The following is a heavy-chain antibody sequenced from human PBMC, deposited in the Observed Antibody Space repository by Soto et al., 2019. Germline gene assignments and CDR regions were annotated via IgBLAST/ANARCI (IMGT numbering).Heavy chain of an antibody. J-gene: IGHJ4*02. V-gene: IGHV4-59*01. Sequence: SETLSLTCTVSGGSISSYYWSWIRQPPGKGLEWIGYIYYSGSTNYNPSLKSRVTISVDTSKNQFSLKLSSVTAADTAVYYCAKQAAAGTSLAGGEGLPIDYWGQGTLVTVSS. CDR3: AKQAAAGTSLAGGEGLPIDY. D-gene: IGHD6-13*01. CDR1: GGSISSYY. CDR2: IYYSGST.